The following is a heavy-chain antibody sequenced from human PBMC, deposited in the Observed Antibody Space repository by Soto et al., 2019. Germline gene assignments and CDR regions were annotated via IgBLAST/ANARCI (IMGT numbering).Heavy chain of an antibody. CDR1: GYTFTSYY. Sequence: ASVKVSCKASGYTFTSYYMHWVRQATGQGLEWMGWMNPNSGNTGYAQKFQGRVTMTRNTSISTAYMELSSLRSEDTAVYYCARSFRSAPGAFDIWGQGTMVTVSS. CDR3: ARSFRSAPGAFDI. CDR2: MNPNSGNT. J-gene: IGHJ3*02. V-gene: IGHV1-8*02.